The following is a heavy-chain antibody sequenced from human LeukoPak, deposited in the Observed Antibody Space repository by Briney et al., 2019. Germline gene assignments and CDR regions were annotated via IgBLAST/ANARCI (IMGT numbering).Heavy chain of an antibody. CDR3: VRDRCSRCHYSGC. Sequence: GGSLRLSCAAAGVTFTSFSMRWVRQAPGKGLEWVGVISYDGNNDHYAYSVKGRFTISRDTSKNTLYLQMNSLKAEETAMYYGVRDRCSRCHYSGCWGQGTLVTVSS. V-gene: IGHV3-30-3*01. D-gene: IGHD6-13*01. CDR1: GVTFTSFS. J-gene: IGHJ4*02. CDR2: ISYDGNND.